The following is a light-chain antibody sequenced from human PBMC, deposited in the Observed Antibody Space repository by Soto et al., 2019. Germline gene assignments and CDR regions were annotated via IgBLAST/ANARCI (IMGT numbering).Light chain of an antibody. J-gene: IGKJ1*01. Sequence: EIVLTQSPGTLSLSPGERVTLSCRASQSVCSRCLAWYQQKPGQSPRLLIYGASSRATGIPDRFSGSGSGTDFTLTFSRLEPEDFAVYYCQHYGTTPWSFGQGTKVGIK. CDR1: QSVCSRC. CDR3: QHYGTTPWS. V-gene: IGKV3-20*01. CDR2: GAS.